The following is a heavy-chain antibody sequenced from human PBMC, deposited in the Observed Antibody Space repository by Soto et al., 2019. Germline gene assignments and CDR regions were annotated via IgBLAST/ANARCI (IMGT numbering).Heavy chain of an antibody. V-gene: IGHV3-7*01. CDR3: SAGTTW. Sequence: EVQLVESGGGLVQPGGSLRLSCAASGFTFSSSWMSWVRQAPGEGLEWVAHINQDGTDIYYVEAVKGRFTISRDNAKSSVYPQMNSLRAEEPAVYYCSAGTTWWGQGALVNVPS. J-gene: IGHJ4*02. CDR1: GFTFSSSW. CDR2: INQDGTDI. D-gene: IGHD1-7*01.